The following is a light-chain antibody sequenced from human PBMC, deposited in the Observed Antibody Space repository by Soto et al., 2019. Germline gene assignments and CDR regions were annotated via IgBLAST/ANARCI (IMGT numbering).Light chain of an antibody. V-gene: IGKV1-9*01. Sequence: DIHLTQSPSSLSASVGDRVTITCRASQAITNNLAWYQQKPGNPPRLLIYEESTLHSGVPSRFSGRKVGTQFILTIDSLQPEDFVTYYCQQVKSYPRTFVGGTKVEIK. CDR1: QAITNN. CDR3: QQVKSYPRT. J-gene: IGKJ4*01. CDR2: EES.